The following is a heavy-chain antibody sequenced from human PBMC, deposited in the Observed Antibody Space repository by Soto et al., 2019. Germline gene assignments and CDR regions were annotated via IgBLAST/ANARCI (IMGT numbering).Heavy chain of an antibody. CDR2: INAGNGNT. CDR3: ARDMVVTAMPEFDYYDGMDV. CDR1: GYTFTSYA. V-gene: IGHV1-3*01. Sequence: QVQLVQSGAEVKKPGASVKVSCKASGYTFTSYAMHWVRQAPGQRLEWMGWINAGNGNTKYSQKFQGRVTITRDTSASTAYMELSSLRSEDTAVYYCARDMVVTAMPEFDYYDGMDVGGQGTTVTVSS. J-gene: IGHJ6*02. D-gene: IGHD2-21*02.